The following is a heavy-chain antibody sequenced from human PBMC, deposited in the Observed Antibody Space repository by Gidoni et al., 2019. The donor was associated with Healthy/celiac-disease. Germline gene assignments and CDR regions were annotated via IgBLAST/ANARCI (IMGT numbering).Heavy chain of an antibody. CDR1: GFTFSDYY. D-gene: IGHD6-19*01. V-gene: IGHV3-11*05. CDR2: ISSSSSYT. CDR3: ARDRSGWGPLDL. Sequence: QVQLVESGGGLVKPGGSLRLSRAASGFTFSDYYMSWIRQAPGKGLEWVSYISSSSSYTNYADSVKGRFTISRDNAKNSLYLQMNSLRAEDTAVYYCARDRSGWGPLDLWGRGTLVTVSS. J-gene: IGHJ2*01.